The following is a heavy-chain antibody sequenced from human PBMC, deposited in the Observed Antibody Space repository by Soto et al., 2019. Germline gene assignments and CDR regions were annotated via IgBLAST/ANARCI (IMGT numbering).Heavy chain of an antibody. V-gene: IGHV1-69*02. CDR2: IIPILDIP. CDR3: ASHFTGVRVRGTSPPGGDNYGWDG. D-gene: IGHD3-16*01. Sequence: QVQLVQSGAEVKKPGSSVKVSCKASGGTFSRYTFTWVRQAPGQGLEWMGRIIPILDIPNYAQNFQGRVTIPADKSTSTAYMDLSSLTSDDTAVYYCASHFTGVRVRGTSPPGGDNYGWDGWGQGTTVTVSS. CDR1: GGTFSRYT. J-gene: IGHJ6*02.